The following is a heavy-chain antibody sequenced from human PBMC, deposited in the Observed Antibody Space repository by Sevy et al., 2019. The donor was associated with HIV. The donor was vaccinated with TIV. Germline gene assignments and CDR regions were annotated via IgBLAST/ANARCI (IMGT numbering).Heavy chain of an antibody. D-gene: IGHD3-16*01. V-gene: IGHV1-69*13. CDR3: ARVGGAREGYDYVGSSFIDH. Sequence: ASVKVSCKVSGGSFSNSDVIWVRQAPGQGLEWMGRIIPRFGTANYAQRFQGRVTITADESTRTVFMELSRLRSEYTALFYCARVGGAREGYDYVGSSFIDHWGQGTLVTVSS. CDR2: IIPRFGTA. J-gene: IGHJ4*02. CDR1: GGSFSNSD.